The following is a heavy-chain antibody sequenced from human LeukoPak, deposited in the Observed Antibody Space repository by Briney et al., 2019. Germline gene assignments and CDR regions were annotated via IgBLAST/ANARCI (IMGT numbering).Heavy chain of an antibody. CDR2: IRYDGSNK. CDR1: VFTFSSYG. Sequence: GGSLRLSCAASVFTFSSYGMHWVRQAPGKGLEWVAFIRYDGSNKYYADSVKGRFTISRDSSKNTLYLQMNSLRAEDTAVYYCATNGGLGYCSGGSCLLIDYWGQGTLVTVSS. J-gene: IGHJ4*02. V-gene: IGHV3-30*02. D-gene: IGHD2-15*01. CDR3: ATNGGLGYCSGGSCLLIDY.